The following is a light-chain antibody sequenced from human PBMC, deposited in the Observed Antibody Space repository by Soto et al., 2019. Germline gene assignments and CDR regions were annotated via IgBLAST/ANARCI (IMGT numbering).Light chain of an antibody. J-gene: IGKJ2*01. CDR3: QQSHSTPHT. V-gene: IGKV1-39*01. Sequence: DIQMTQSPSSLTASVGDRVTITCRASQSIGDYLVWYQQKPGKGPNLLIFDASSLESGVPSRFSGSRSGKDFTLTISSLQPEDFATSFCQQSHSTPHTFGQGTKLEVK. CDR2: DAS. CDR1: QSIGDY.